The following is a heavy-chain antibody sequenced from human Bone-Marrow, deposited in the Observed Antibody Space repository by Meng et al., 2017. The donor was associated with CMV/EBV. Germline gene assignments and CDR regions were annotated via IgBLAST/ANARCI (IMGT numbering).Heavy chain of an antibody. CDR1: GGTFSSYA. Sequence: SVKVSCKASGGTFSSYAISWVRQAPGQGLEWMGGIIPILGIANYAQKFQGRVTITADKSTSTAYMEPSSLRSEDTAVYYCARVGYCSSTSCPNDYWGQGTLVTVSS. CDR3: ARVGYCSSTSCPNDY. CDR2: IIPILGIA. V-gene: IGHV1-69*10. J-gene: IGHJ4*02. D-gene: IGHD2-2*01.